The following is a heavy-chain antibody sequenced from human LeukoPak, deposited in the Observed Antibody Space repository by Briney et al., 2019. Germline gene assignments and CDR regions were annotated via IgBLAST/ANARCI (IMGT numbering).Heavy chain of an antibody. D-gene: IGHD3-16*02. J-gene: IGHJ4*02. Sequence: PGGSLRLSCAASGFTFSNAWMSWVRQAPGKGLEWVGRIKSKTDGGTTDYAAPVKGRFTISRDDSKNTLYLQMNSLKTEDTAVYYCTTANGAMITFGGVIPRNRGDKNDYWGQGTLVTVSS. CDR2: IKSKTDGGTT. V-gene: IGHV3-15*01. CDR3: TTANGAMITFGGVIPRNRGDKNDY. CDR1: GFTFSNAW.